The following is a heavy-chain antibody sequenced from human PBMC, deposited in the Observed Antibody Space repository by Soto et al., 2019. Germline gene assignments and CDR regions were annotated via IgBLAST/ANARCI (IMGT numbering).Heavy chain of an antibody. D-gene: IGHD2-2*01. V-gene: IGHV3-21*01. CDR2: ISSSSSYI. CDR1: GFTFSSYS. Sequence: EVHLVESGGGLVKPGGSLRLSCAASGFTFSSYSMNWVRQAPGKGLEWVSSISSSSSYIYYADSVKGRFTISRDNAKNSLYLQMNSLRPEDTAVYYCARLLGGYCSSTSCHTDYWGQGTLVTVSS. J-gene: IGHJ4*02. CDR3: ARLLGGYCSSTSCHTDY.